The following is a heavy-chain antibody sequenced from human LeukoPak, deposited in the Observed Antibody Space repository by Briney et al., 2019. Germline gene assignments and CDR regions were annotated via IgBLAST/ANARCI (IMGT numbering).Heavy chain of an antibody. CDR1: GFKFSNYA. D-gene: IGHD5-12*01. J-gene: IGHJ4*02. V-gene: IGHV3-23*01. Sequence: QSGGSLRLSCAASGFKFSNYAMSWVRQAPGKGLEWVSALSATGGSTYYTDSVKGRFTISRDNSKNTLYLQMNSLRAEDTAVYYCARGAYSGYDRYFDYWGQGTLVTVSS. CDR2: LSATGGST. CDR3: ARGAYSGYDRYFDY.